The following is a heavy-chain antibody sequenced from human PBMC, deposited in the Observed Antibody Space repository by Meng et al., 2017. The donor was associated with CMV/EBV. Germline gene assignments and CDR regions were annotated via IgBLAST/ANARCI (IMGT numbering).Heavy chain of an antibody. Sequence: QGQRDASGPGLVKPSPTLDLTCTVSGGSISSGDYYWSWIRQPPGKGLEWIGYIYYSGSTYYNPSLKSRVTISVDTSKNQFSLKLSSVTAADTAVYYCARTGEYPTFDYWGQGTLVTVSS. CDR1: GGSISSGDYY. D-gene: IGHD2/OR15-2a*01. V-gene: IGHV4-30-4*08. CDR2: IYYSGST. J-gene: IGHJ4*02. CDR3: ARTGEYPTFDY.